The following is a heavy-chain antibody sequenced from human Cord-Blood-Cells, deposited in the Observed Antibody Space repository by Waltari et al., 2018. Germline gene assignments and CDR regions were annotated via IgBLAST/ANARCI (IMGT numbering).Heavy chain of an antibody. CDR1: SWSFRGSD. V-gene: IGHV4-34*01. J-gene: IGHJ4*02. CDR3: ARGRGSSSSFPGYYFDY. CDR2: INHSGST. Sequence: VQLQQWGAVLLMPPETLSLTCDVYSWSFRGSDWNWLRQPPGKGLEWIGEINHSGSTNYNPSLKSRVTISVDTSKNQCSLKLSSVTAADTAVYYCARGRGSSSSFPGYYFDYWGQGTLVTVSS. D-gene: IGHD6-6*01.